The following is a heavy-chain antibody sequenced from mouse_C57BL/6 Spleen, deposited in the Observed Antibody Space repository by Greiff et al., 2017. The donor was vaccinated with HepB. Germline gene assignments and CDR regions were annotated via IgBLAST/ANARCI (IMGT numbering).Heavy chain of an antibody. J-gene: IGHJ2*01. CDR2: IDPEDGDT. V-gene: IGHV14-1*01. CDR3: TTRITTVQDY. Sequence: DVQLQESGAELVRPGASVKLSCTASGFNIKDYYMHWVKQRPEQGLEWIGRIDPEDGDTEYAPKFQGKATMTADTSSNTAHLRLSSLTSEDTAVYYCTTRITTVQDYWGQGTTLTVSS. D-gene: IGHD1-1*01. CDR1: GFNIKDYY.